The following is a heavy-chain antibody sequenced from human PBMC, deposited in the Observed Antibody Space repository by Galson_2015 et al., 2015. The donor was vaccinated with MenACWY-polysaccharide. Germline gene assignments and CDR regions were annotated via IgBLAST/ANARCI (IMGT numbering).Heavy chain of an antibody. D-gene: IGHD3-10*01. V-gene: IGHV1-2*04. Sequence: SVKVSCKASGYTFTAHYIHWVRQAPGQGLEWVGWINPNSGSTSYAQKFQGWVTMTRDTSLSTAYMELSSLRTDDTAVYYCARGGNLWIRDVLFWFDPWGQGTLVTVSS. CDR2: INPNSGST. CDR1: GYTFTAHY. J-gene: IGHJ5*02. CDR3: ARGGNLWIRDVLFWFDP.